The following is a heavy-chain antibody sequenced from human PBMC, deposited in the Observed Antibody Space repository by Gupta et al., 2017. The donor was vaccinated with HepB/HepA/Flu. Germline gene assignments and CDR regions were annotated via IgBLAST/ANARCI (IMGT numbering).Heavy chain of an antibody. J-gene: IGHJ2*01. Sequence: QLQLQESGPGLVKPSETLSLTCTVSGGSISTSSYYWGWIRQPPGKGLEWIGTIYYSGGTYYNPSLKSRVTISVDTAKNQFSLKLMSVTAADTAVYYCARSERYWYFDLWGRGTLVTVSS. CDR2: IYYSGGT. CDR3: ARSERYWYFDL. CDR1: GGSISTSSYY. V-gene: IGHV4-39*01. D-gene: IGHD1-1*01.